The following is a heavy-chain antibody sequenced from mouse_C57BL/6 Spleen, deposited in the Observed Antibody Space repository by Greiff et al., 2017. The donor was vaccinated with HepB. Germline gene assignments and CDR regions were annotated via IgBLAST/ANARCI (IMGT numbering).Heavy chain of an antibody. J-gene: IGHJ2*01. Sequence: EVNLVESGGGLVQPGGSMKLSCVASGFTFSNYWMNWVRQSPEKGLEWVAQIRLKSDNYATHYAESVKGRFTISRDDSKSSVYLQMNNLRAEDTGMYYCTYSNYYFDYWGQGTTLTVSS. CDR1: GFTFSNYW. CDR2: IRLKSDNYAT. V-gene: IGHV6-3*01. D-gene: IGHD2-5*01. CDR3: TYSNYYFDY.